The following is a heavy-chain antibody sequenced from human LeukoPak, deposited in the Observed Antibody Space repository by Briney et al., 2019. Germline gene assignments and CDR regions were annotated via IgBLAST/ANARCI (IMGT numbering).Heavy chain of an antibody. D-gene: IGHD3-10*01. Sequence: SETLSLTCAVSGGSISSGGYSWSWIRQPPGKGLEWIGYIYHSGGTYYNPSLKSRVTISVDRSKNQFSLKLSSVTAADTAVYYCARTDTMVRAFDIWGQGTMVTVSS. CDR3: ARTDTMVRAFDI. CDR2: IYHSGGT. CDR1: GGSISSGGYS. J-gene: IGHJ3*02. V-gene: IGHV4-30-2*01.